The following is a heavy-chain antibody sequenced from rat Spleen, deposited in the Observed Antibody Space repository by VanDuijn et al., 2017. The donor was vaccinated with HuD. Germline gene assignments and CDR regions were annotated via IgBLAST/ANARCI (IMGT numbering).Heavy chain of an antibody. D-gene: IGHD1-4*01. J-gene: IGHJ4*01. CDR3: TGDRHSPGVMDA. CDR2: IWSYGGT. V-gene: IGHV2-47*01. Sequence: QVQLKESGPGLVQPSPTLSLTCTLSGLSLTSNSVRWIRQPPGKGLEWMGVIWSYGGTDYNSALKSRLSISRDHSKSQSFLKMNSLQTEDTAIYFCTGDRHSPGVMDAWGQGASVTVSS. CDR1: GLSLTSNS.